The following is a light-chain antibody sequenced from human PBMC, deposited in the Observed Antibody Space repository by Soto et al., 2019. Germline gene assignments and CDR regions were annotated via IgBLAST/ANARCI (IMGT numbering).Light chain of an antibody. V-gene: IGKV1-27*01. CDR2: AAS. Sequence: DIQMTQSPSSLSASVGDRVTITCRASPGISNYLAWYQQKPGKVPKLLIYAASTLQSGVPSRFSGSGSETDFTLTISSLQPEDVATYYCQNFNSAPYTFGQGTKLEIK. CDR1: PGISNY. CDR3: QNFNSAPYT. J-gene: IGKJ2*01.